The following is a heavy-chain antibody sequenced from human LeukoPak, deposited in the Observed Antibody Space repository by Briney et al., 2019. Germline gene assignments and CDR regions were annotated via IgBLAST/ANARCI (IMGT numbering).Heavy chain of an antibody. J-gene: IGHJ6*03. CDR2: MYTSGST. CDR3: ARDRATVNFEYYYMDV. CDR1: GGSISSYY. V-gene: IGHV4-4*07. D-gene: IGHD4-17*01. Sequence: SETLSLTCTVSGGSISSYYWSWIRQPAGKGLEWIGRMYTSGSTNYNPSLMSRVTMSVDTSKNQLSLRLSSVTAEDTAVYYCARDRATVNFEYYYMDVWGKGTTVTVSS.